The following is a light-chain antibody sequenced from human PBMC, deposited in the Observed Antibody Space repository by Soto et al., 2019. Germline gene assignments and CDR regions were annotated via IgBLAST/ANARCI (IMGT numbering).Light chain of an antibody. CDR3: QQQYNSPPWT. J-gene: IGKJ1*01. CDR1: ESIRTS. V-gene: IGKV3-11*01. Sequence: EIVMTQSPATLSVSPGERATLSCRASESIRTSVDWYQQKPGQAPRLLIYAASNRDTGIPARFSGSGSGTEYFLIISSLQPEEFAAYYCQQQYNSPPWTFGQGTKVEIK. CDR2: AAS.